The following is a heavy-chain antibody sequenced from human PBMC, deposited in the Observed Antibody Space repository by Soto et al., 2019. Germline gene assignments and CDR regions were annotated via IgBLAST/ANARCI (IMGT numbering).Heavy chain of an antibody. CDR3: AGGNWNYGPPDY. Sequence: QVQLVESGGGVVQPGRSLRLSCTASGFTFSAYAMHWVRQAPGKGLEWVVLIWHDGNDRYYSDAVKGRFTISRDNSKNSMFLQMSSLRAEDTAVYFCAGGNWNYGPPDYWGQGTLVTVSS. CDR1: GFTFSAYA. J-gene: IGHJ4*02. D-gene: IGHD1-7*01. CDR2: IWHDGNDR. V-gene: IGHV3-33*01.